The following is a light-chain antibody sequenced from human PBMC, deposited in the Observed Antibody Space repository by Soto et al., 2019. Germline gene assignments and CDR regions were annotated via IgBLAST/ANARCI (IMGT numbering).Light chain of an antibody. V-gene: IGLV5-45*03. CDR2: YKSDSDK. Sequence: QPVLTQPSSLSASPGASASLTCTLRSGINVGTYRIYWYQQKPGSPPQYLLRYKSDSDKQQGSGVPSRFSGSKDASANAGIFLISGLQSEDEAGYYCMIWHSSAWVFGGGTKLTVL. CDR3: MIWHSSAWV. J-gene: IGLJ3*02. CDR1: SGINVGTYR.